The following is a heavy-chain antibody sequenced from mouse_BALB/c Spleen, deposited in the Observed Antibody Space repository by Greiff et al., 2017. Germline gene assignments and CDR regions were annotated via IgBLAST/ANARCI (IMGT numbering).Heavy chain of an antibody. Sequence: QVQLQESGAELVRPGSSVKISCKASGYAFSSYWMHWVKQRPGQGLEWIGQIYPGDGDTNYNGKFKGKATLTADKSSSTAYMQLSSLTSEDSAVYFCARYGYDPYWYFDVWGAGTTVTVSS. V-gene: IGHV1-80*01. D-gene: IGHD2-2*01. CDR3: ARYGYDPYWYFDV. CDR1: GYAFSSYW. CDR2: IYPGDGDT. J-gene: IGHJ1*01.